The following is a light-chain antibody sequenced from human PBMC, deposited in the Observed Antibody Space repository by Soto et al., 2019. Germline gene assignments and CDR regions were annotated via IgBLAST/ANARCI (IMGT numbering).Light chain of an antibody. CDR3: VQDFNYPLT. Sequence: AIQMTQSPSSLSASVGDTVTISCRASRGVRSDVAWYQQRPGSVPKVLIYGAFNLYTGVPSRFSGSGYGSDFSLTISSLQPEYSATYYCVQDFNYPLTFGGGTKVEI. CDR2: GAF. CDR1: RGVRSD. J-gene: IGKJ4*01. V-gene: IGKV1-6*01.